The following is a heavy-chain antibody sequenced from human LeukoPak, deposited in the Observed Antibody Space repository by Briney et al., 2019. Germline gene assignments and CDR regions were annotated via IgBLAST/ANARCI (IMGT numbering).Heavy chain of an antibody. CDR1: GFTFSSYS. Sequence: GGALRLSCAASGFTFSSYSMNWVRQAPGKGLELVSYISSSSSTIYYADSVKGRFTISRDNAKSSLYLQMNSLRAEDTAVYYCARDQLRYFDWLSPSVDYWGQGTLVTVSS. V-gene: IGHV3-48*04. J-gene: IGHJ4*02. D-gene: IGHD3-9*01. CDR3: ARDQLRYFDWLSPSVDY. CDR2: ISSSSSTI.